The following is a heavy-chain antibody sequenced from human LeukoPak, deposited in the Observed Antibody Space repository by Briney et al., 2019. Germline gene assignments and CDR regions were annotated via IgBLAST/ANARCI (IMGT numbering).Heavy chain of an antibody. Sequence: GESLQISCKGSGXSFTSYWIGWVRQMPGKGLEWMGIIYPGDSDTRYSPSFQGQVTISADKSISTAYLQWSSLKASDTAMYYCARVDTAMVTTLGYFDYWGQGTLVTVSS. D-gene: IGHD5-18*01. CDR1: GXSFTSYW. J-gene: IGHJ4*02. V-gene: IGHV5-51*01. CDR3: ARVDTAMVTTLGYFDY. CDR2: IYPGDSDT.